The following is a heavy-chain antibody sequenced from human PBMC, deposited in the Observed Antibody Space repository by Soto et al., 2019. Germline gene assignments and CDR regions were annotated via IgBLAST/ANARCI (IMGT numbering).Heavy chain of an antibody. J-gene: IGHJ4*02. V-gene: IGHV1-3*01. CDR2: INAGNGNT. CDR1: GYTFTSYA. Sequence: QVQLVQSGAEVKKPGASVKVSCKASGYTFTSYAMPWVRQAPGPRLEWMGWINAGNGNTKYSQKFQGRVTITRDTSASTAYMELSSLRSEDTAVYYCARAKRITMIVVAPAFDYWGQGTLVTVSS. D-gene: IGHD3-22*01. CDR3: ARAKRITMIVVAPAFDY.